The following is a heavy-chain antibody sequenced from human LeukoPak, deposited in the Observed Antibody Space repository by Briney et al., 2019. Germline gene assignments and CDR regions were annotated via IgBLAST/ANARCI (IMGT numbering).Heavy chain of an antibody. D-gene: IGHD3-22*01. V-gene: IGHV3-21*01. J-gene: IGHJ3*02. CDR3: ARDVVGYYDSSGYYLSAFDI. Sequence: PGGSLRLSCAASGFTFSSYTMNWVRQAPGKGLEWISSISSSSSSYIFNADSVRGRFTISRDNAKNSLFLQMNTLRAEDTAVYYCARDVVGYYDSSGYYLSAFDIWGQGTMVTVSS. CDR1: GFTFSSYT. CDR2: ISSSSSSYI.